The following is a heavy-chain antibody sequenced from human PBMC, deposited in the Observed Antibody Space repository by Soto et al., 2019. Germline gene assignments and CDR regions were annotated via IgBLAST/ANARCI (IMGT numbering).Heavy chain of an antibody. CDR2: IYYSGST. V-gene: IGHV4-31*03. D-gene: IGHD3-22*01. J-gene: IGHJ3*02. CDR3: ARAYSSGNKEAFDI. Sequence: SETLSLTCTVSGGSISSGGYYWSWIRQHPGKGLEWIGYIYYSGSTYYNPSLKSRVTISVDTSKNQFSLKLSSVTAADTAVYYCARAYSSGNKEAFDIWGQGTMVTVSS. CDR1: GGSISSGGYY.